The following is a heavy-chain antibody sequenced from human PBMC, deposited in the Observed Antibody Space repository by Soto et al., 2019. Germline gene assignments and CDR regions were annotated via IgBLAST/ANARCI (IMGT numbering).Heavy chain of an antibody. CDR3: ARFDYYDSSGYLDFGPK. CDR2: IHYSGST. D-gene: IGHD3-22*01. Sequence: SETLSLTCAVSGGSIRSNNWWSWVRQPPGKGLEWIGEIHYSGSTNYNPSLKSRVTISVDESMNQFSLKLSSVTAADTAVYYCARFDYYDSSGYLDFGPKWGQGTLVTVSS. CDR1: GGSIRSNNW. J-gene: IGHJ4*02. V-gene: IGHV4-4*02.